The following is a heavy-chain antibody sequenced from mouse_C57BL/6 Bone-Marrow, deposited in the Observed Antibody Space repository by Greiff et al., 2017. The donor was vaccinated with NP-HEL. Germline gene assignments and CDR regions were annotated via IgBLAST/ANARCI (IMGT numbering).Heavy chain of an antibody. D-gene: IGHD2-3*01. CDR2: ISSGGSYT. CDR1: GFTFSSYG. CDR3: ARHDGLYYIDY. V-gene: IGHV5-6*02. Sequence: EVKLVESGGDLVKPGGSLKLSCAASGFTFSSYGMSWVRQTPDKRLEWVATISSGGSYTYYPDSVKGRFTISRDNAKITLSLQMSSMKSTDTDMYYCARHDGLYYIDYWGQGTTLTVSS. J-gene: IGHJ2*01.